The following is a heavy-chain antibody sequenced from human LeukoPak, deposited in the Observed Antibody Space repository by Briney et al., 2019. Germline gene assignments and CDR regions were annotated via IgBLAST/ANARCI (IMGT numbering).Heavy chain of an antibody. V-gene: IGHV3-23*01. CDR2: ISSSGGNT. Sequence: GGSLRLSCAASGFTFSSYAMSWVRQAPGKGLEWVSGISSSGGNTYYAESVKGRFTISRDNSKDTLYLQMNSLRAEDTAVYYCASQRSYSGSYVTFDFWGQGTLVTVSS. D-gene: IGHD1-26*01. J-gene: IGHJ4*02. CDR3: ASQRSYSGSYVTFDF. CDR1: GFTFSSYA.